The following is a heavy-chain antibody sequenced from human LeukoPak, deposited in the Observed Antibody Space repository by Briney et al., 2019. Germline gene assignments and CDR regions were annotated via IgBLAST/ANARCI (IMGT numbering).Heavy chain of an antibody. Sequence: ASVKVSCKVSGYTLTELSMHWVRHAPGKRLEWMGGFDPEDGETIYAQQFQDRVTMTEDTSTDTAYMELSSLRSEDTAVYYCATDRTGTQEIYDYWCQGTLVTVSS. V-gene: IGHV1-24*01. D-gene: IGHD1/OR15-1a*01. J-gene: IGHJ4*02. CDR2: FDPEDGET. CDR1: GYTLTELS. CDR3: ATDRTGTQEIYDY.